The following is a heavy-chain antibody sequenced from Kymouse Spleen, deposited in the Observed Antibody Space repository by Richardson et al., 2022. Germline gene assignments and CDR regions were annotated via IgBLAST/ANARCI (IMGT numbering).Heavy chain of an antibody. D-gene: IGHD6-19*01. CDR2: IYYSGST. J-gene: IGHJ6*02. CDR1: GGSISSGGYY. Sequence: QVQLQESGPGLVKPSQTLSLTCTVSGGSISSGGYYWSWIRQHPGKGLEWIGYIYYSGSTYYNPSLKSRVTISVDTSKNQFSLKLSSVTAADTAVYYCASSGWYRDYYYYGMDVWGQGTTVTVSS. V-gene: IGHV4-31*03. CDR3: ASSGWYRDYYYYGMDV.